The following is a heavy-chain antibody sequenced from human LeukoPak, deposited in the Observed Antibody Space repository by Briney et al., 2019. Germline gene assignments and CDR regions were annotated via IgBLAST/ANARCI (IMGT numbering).Heavy chain of an antibody. D-gene: IGHD1-14*01. CDR2: INHSGST. Sequence: SETLSLTCAVYGGSFSGYYWSWIRQPPGKGLEWIGEINHSGSTNYNPSLESRVTISVDTSKNQFSLKLSSVTAADTAVYYCARGRTHVQLDYWGQGTLVTVSS. CDR3: ARGRTHVQLDY. V-gene: IGHV4-34*01. CDR1: GGSFSGYY. J-gene: IGHJ4*02.